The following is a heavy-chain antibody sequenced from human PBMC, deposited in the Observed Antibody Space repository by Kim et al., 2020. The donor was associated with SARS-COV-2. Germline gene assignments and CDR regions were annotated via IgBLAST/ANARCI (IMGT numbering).Heavy chain of an antibody. CDR2: IYYSGST. V-gene: IGHV4-39*01. CDR3: ARLGTAMVYSRSERGDLDY. J-gene: IGHJ4*02. D-gene: IGHD5-18*01. CDR1: GGSISSSSYY. Sequence: SETLSLTCTVSGGSISSSSYYWGWIRQPPGKGLEWIGSIYYSGSTYYNPSLKSRVTISVDTSKNQFSLKLSSVTAADTAVYYCARLGTAMVYSRSERGDLDYWGQGTLVTVSS.